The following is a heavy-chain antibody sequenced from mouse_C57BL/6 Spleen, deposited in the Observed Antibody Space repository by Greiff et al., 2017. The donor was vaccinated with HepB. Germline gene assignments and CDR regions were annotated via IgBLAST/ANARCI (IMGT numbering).Heavy chain of an antibody. Sequence: EVQLQQSGPELVKPGASVKIPCKASGYTFTDYNMDWVKQSHGKSLEWIGDINPNNGGTIYNQKFKGKATLTVAKSSSTAYLELRSLTSEDTAVYYCARGGVTTVVPFDYWGQGTTLTVSS. D-gene: IGHD1-1*01. CDR2: INPNNGGT. CDR1: GYTFTDYN. CDR3: ARGGVTTVVPFDY. J-gene: IGHJ2*01. V-gene: IGHV1-18*01.